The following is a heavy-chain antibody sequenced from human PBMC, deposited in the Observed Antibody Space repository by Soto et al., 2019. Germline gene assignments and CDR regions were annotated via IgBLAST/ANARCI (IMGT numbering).Heavy chain of an antibody. D-gene: IGHD2-15*01. CDR2: IYYSGST. V-gene: IGHV4-39*01. CDR3: AILRGVVYCSGGSCYYFDY. J-gene: IGHJ4*02. Sequence: SETLSLTCTVSGGSISSSSYCWGWIRQPPGKGLEWIGSIYYSGSTYYNPSLKSRVTISVDTSKNQFSLKLSSVTAADTAVYYCAILRGVVYCSGGSCYYFDYWGQVTLVTVS. CDR1: GGSISSSSYC.